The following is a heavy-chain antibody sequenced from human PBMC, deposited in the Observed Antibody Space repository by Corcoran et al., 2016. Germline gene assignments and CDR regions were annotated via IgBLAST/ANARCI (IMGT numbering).Heavy chain of an antibody. CDR2: ITNKVTGETS. CDR3: ATDYGPEH. D-gene: IGHD4-17*01. CDR1: GFTFSSAW. Sequence: EVQLVESGGGLVKPGGSLRLSCAVSGFTFSSAWMSWFRQAPGKGLQWVGRITNKVTGETSDYAAPVQGRFTISRDDSKNTVYLQMDSLKTEDAAVYYCATDYGPEHWGQGTLVTVSS. J-gene: IGHJ4*02. V-gene: IGHV3-15*01.